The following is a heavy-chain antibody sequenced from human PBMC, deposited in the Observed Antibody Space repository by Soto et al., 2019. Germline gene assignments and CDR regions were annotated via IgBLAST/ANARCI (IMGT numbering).Heavy chain of an antibody. V-gene: IGHV3-49*04. D-gene: IGHD6-13*01. J-gene: IGHJ6*02. CDR3: TISSWSPHYYYGMDV. Sequence: GGSLRISCTTSVFTFGGYAMSWVRQAPGKGLEWVGFIRSKAYGGTTEYAASVKGRFTISRDDSKSIAYLQMNSLKTEDTAVYYCTISSWSPHYYYGMDVWGQGTTVTVS. CDR1: VFTFGGYA. CDR2: IRSKAYGGTT.